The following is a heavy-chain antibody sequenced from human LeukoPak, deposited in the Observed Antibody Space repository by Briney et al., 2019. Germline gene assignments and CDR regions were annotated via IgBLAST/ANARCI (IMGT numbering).Heavy chain of an antibody. Sequence: PGVSLRLSCAASGVTFSNYAMNWVRQDPGKGLEWVSYVSRDGATRSYADSATGRFTISRDNDKNSVYLQMNSLRAEDTAVYYCAKDLYTTIQGFDSWGQGTLVTVSS. J-gene: IGHJ4*02. CDR1: GVTFSNYA. V-gene: IGHV3-48*01. D-gene: IGHD3-3*01. CDR3: AKDLYTTIQGFDS. CDR2: VSRDGATR.